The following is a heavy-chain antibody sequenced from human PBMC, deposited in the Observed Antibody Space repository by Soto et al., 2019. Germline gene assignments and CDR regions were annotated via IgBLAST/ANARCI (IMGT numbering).Heavy chain of an antibody. D-gene: IGHD6-6*01. Sequence: GASVKVSCKASGYTFTNYDINWVRQATGQGLEWMGWMNPNSGNTGYAQKFQGRVTMTRNTSISTAYMELSSLRSEDTAVYYCARGRGIATRHWFDPWGQGTLVTVSS. V-gene: IGHV1-8*01. J-gene: IGHJ5*02. CDR3: ARGRGIATRHWFDP. CDR1: GYTFTNYD. CDR2: MNPNSGNT.